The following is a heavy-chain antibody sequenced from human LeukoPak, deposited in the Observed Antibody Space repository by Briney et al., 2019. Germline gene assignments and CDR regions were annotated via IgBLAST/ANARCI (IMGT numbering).Heavy chain of an antibody. Sequence: PSETLSLTCAVSGGSINNYYWTWIRQPPGKGLEWIGYIYYSGSTNYNPSLKSRVTISVDTSKNQFSLKLSSVTAADTAVYYCARDIPLSGDPYYYYGMDVWGQGTAVTVSS. CDR2: IYYSGST. V-gene: IGHV4-59*01. D-gene: IGHD2-21*02. CDR3: ARDIPLSGDPYYYYGMDV. J-gene: IGHJ6*02. CDR1: GGSINNYY.